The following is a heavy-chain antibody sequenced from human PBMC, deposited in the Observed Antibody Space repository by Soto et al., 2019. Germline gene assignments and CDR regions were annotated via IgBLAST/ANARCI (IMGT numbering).Heavy chain of an antibody. V-gene: IGHV3-30*18. CDR3: AKGTAGPDAFDI. Sequence: LRLSCAASGFTFSSYGMHWVRQAPGKGLEWVAVISYDGSNKYYADSVKGRFTISRDNSKNTLYLQMNSLKAEDTAVYYCAKGTAGPDAFDIWGQGTMVTVSS. D-gene: IGHD1-1*01. CDR2: ISYDGSNK. J-gene: IGHJ3*02. CDR1: GFTFSSYG.